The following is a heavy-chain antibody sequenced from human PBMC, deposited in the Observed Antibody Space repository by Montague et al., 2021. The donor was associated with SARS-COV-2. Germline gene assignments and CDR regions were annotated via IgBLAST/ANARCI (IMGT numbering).Heavy chain of an antibody. CDR1: GFTFTSSA. CDR2: IVVGSGNT. D-gene: IGHD6-19*01. Sequence: SVKVSCKASGFTFTSSAVQWVRQARGQRLEWIGWIVVGSGNTNYAQKFQERATFTRDMSTSTAYMELSSLRSEDTAVYYCAAVRAVAGYYYYGMDVWGQGTTVTVSS. CDR3: AAVRAVAGYYYYGMDV. J-gene: IGHJ6*02. V-gene: IGHV1-58*01.